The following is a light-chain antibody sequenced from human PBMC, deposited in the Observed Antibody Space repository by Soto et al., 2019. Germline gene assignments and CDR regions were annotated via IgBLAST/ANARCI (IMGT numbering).Light chain of an antibody. V-gene: IGKV1-12*01. CDR1: QGIDSW. CDR3: QQALSFLPT. Sequence: IQMTQSQSSVSASLGDTVTITCRASQGIDSWLAWYQQKPGEAPKLLIFTGSLFHSGVPPRFSGSGSGTDFTLTSSSLQPEEVATCDCQQALSFLPTFGQGTKV. J-gene: IGKJ1*01. CDR2: TGS.